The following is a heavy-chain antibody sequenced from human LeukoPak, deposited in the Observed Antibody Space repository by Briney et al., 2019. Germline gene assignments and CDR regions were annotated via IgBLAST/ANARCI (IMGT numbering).Heavy chain of an antibody. CDR1: GYTFTGYY. CDR2: INPNSGGT. V-gene: IGHV1-2*02. J-gene: IGHJ6*03. D-gene: IGHD1-26*01. CDR3: ARGSGSQEGYYYMDV. Sequence: ASVKVSCKASGYTFTGYYMHWVRQAPGQGLEWMGWINPNSGGTNYAQKFQGRVTMTRDTSISTAYMELSRLRSDDTAVYYCARGSGSQEGYYYMDVWGKGTTVTVSS.